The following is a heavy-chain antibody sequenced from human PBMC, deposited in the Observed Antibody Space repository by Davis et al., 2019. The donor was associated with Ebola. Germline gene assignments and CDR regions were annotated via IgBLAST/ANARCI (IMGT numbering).Heavy chain of an antibody. Sequence: GESLKISCAASGFMVSSNYMSWVRQAPGKGLEWVSVIHSGGSTYYADSVKGRFTISRDNTKNTLYLQMNILRADDTAVYYCARHLGDRWGQGTLVTVSS. CDR3: ARHLGDR. V-gene: IGHV3-53*01. CDR2: IHSGGST. D-gene: IGHD7-27*01. J-gene: IGHJ5*02. CDR1: GFMVSSNY.